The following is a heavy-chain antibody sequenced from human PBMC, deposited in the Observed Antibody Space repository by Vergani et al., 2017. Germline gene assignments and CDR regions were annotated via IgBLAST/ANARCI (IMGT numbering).Heavy chain of an antibody. CDR2: FYTGGGT. D-gene: IGHD6-13*01. J-gene: IGHJ6*02. CDR1: GGSISSGSYY. V-gene: IGHV4-61*02. Sequence: QVQLQESGPGLVRPSQTLSLTCTVPGGSISSGSYYWSWFRQPPGKGLEWIGRFYTGGGTSYNPSLKNRVTISVDPSKNQFSLQLSSVTAADTAVYYCARDPLYSTTWPFLLLDMDVWGQGTTVTVSS. CDR3: ARDPLYSTTWPFLLLDMDV.